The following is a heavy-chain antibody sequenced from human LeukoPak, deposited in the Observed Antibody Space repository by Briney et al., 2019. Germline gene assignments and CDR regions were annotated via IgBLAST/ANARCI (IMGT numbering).Heavy chain of an antibody. CDR2: INPNSGGT. D-gene: IGHD6-13*01. CDR3: ARGRIAAAAHPDDY. J-gene: IGHJ4*02. V-gene: IGHV1-2*02. CDR1: GYTFTGYY. Sequence: ASVKVSCKASGYTFTGYYMHWVRQAPGQGLEWMGWINPNSGGTNYAQKFQGRVTMTRDTSISTAYMELSRLRSDDTAVYYCARGRIAAAAHPDDYWGQGTLVTVSS.